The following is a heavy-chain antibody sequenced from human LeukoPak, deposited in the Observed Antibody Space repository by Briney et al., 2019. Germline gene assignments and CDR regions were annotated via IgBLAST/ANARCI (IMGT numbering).Heavy chain of an antibody. CDR3: ARVGNKGGDY. Sequence: GGSLRLSCAASGFTFSSYSMNWVRQAPGKRLEWVSSISSSSSYIYYADSVKGRFTISRDNAKNSLYLQMNSLRAEDTAVYYCARVGNKGGDYWGQGTLVTVSS. CDR1: GFTFSSYS. CDR2: ISSSSSYI. D-gene: IGHD2-15*01. J-gene: IGHJ4*02. V-gene: IGHV3-21*01.